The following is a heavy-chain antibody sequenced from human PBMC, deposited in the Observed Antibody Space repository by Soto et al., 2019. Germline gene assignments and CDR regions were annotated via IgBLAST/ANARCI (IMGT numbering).Heavy chain of an antibody. J-gene: IGHJ4*02. V-gene: IGHV4-30-2*01. CDR2: IYHSGST. CDR1: GGSISSGGYS. CDR3: XXXXXLPRXX. Sequence: QLQLQESGSGLVKPSQTLSLTCAVSGGSISSGGYSWSWIRQPPGKGLEWIGYIYHSGSTYYNPSLKSRVTISVDRSKNXXSLXXXXXXXADXXXXXXXXXXXLPRXXWGQGTLVTVSS.